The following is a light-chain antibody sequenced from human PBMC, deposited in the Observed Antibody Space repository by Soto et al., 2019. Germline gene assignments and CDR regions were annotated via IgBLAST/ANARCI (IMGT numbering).Light chain of an antibody. CDR1: QSISTW. CDR3: QQYNSYST. V-gene: IGKV1-5*01. Sequence: DIQMTQSPCTLSASVGDRVTITCRASQSISTWLAWYQQKPGKAPKLLIYDASSLESAVPSSFSGSGSGTEFTLTISSLQPEDFASYYCQQYNSYSTLGQGTKVDIK. CDR2: DAS. J-gene: IGKJ1*01.